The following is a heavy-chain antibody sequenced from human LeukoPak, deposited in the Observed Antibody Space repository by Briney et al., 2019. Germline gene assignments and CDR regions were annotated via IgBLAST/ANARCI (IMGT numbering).Heavy chain of an antibody. Sequence: GESLKISCKGSGYSFTSYWIGWVRQMPGKGLEWMGIIYPGDSDTRYSPSFQGQVTISADKSISTAYLQWSSLKASDTAMYYCARLPPTMFRGDNWFDPWGQGTLVTVSS. J-gene: IGHJ5*02. D-gene: IGHD3-10*01. CDR3: ARLPPTMFRGDNWFDP. CDR2: IYPGDSDT. V-gene: IGHV5-51*01. CDR1: GYSFTSYW.